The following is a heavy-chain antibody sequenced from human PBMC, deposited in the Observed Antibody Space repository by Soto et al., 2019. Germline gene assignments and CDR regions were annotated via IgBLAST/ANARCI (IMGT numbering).Heavy chain of an antibody. D-gene: IGHD4-4*01. V-gene: IGHV1-18*01. CDR3: VTTVPDYRKGEYYYYYYYMDV. CDR2: ISAYNGNT. J-gene: IGHJ6*03. CDR1: GYTFTSYG. Sequence: QVQLVQSGAEVKKPGASVKVSCKASGYTFTSYGISWVRQAPGQGLEWMGWISAYNGNTNYAQKLQGRVTMTTDTSTSTAYMELRSLRSDDTAVYYCVTTVPDYRKGEYYYYYYYMDVWGKGTTVTVSS.